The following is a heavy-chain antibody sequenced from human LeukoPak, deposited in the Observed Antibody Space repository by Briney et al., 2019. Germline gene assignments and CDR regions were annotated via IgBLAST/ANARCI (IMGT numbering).Heavy chain of an antibody. D-gene: IGHD6-13*01. J-gene: IGHJ4*02. CDR3: ARESGETSTWYPC. Sequence: PGGTLRLSCVASGFTFSDYWVHWVRQAPGKGLVWVSRIKTGGSSTGYADSVRGRFTISRDNARNTLYLQMNSLRVEDTAVYYCARESGETSTWYPCWGQGTLVTVSS. CDR1: GFTFSDYW. V-gene: IGHV3-74*01. CDR2: IKTGGSST.